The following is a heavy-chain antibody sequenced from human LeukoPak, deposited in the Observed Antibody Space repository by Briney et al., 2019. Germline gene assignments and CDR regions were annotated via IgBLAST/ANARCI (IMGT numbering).Heavy chain of an antibody. CDR1: GGSISSDY. CDR2: IYTNEST. D-gene: IGHD3-3*01. J-gene: IGHJ5*02. V-gene: IGHV4-4*07. CDR3: ARGVRRGITIFGVVGGWFDP. Sequence: PSEALSLTCTVSGGSISSDYWSLIRQPAGKGLEWIGRIYTNESTNYNPSLKSRVTMSVDTYKNQLSLKMISVTDADTAVYYCARGVRRGITIFGVVGGWFDPWGQGTLVTVSS.